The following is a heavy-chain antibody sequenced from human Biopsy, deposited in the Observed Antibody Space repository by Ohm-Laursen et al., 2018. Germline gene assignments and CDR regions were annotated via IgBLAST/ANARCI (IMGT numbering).Heavy chain of an antibody. CDR1: GGSISSFY. Sequence: SQTLSLTCAVSGGSISSFYWTWIRQPPGKGPEWIGDISDSGSTNYKPSLKSRVIMSVDTSKNQFSLNLSSVTAADTAVYYCARRGSGGRSFDHWGQGTLVTVSS. J-gene: IGHJ4*02. D-gene: IGHD2-15*01. CDR3: ARRGSGGRSFDH. V-gene: IGHV4-59*08. CDR2: ISDSGST.